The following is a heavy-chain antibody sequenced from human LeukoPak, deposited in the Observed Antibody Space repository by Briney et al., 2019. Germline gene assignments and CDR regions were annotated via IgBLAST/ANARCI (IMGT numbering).Heavy chain of an antibody. CDR3: ARGQSYYEAFDI. CDR1: GFTVSSGY. V-gene: IGHV3-53*03. J-gene: IGHJ3*02. D-gene: IGHD1-26*01. CDR2: IYSGGST. Sequence: GGSLRLSCAASGFTVSSGYMSWVRQPPGKGLEWVSVIYSGGSTNYADSVKGRFTISRDNSKNTLHLQMNSLRVEDTAVYYCARGQSYYEAFDIWGQGTMVTVSS.